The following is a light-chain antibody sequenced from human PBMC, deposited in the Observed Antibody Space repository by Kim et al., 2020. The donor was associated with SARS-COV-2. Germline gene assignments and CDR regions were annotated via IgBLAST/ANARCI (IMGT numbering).Light chain of an antibody. CDR2: EVS. CDR3: CSYAGSSTSVV. CDR1: SMDVGSYNL. Sequence: QSTNITRTGTSMDVGSYNLVSWYHQHPGKAPKLMIYEVSKRPSGVSNRFSGSKSGNTASLTISGLQAEDEADYYCCSYAGSSTSVVFGGGTQLTVL. V-gene: IGLV2-23*02. J-gene: IGLJ2*01.